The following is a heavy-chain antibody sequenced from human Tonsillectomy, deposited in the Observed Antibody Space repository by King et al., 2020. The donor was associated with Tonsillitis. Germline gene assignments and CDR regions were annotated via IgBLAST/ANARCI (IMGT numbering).Heavy chain of an antibody. J-gene: IGHJ3*02. CDR1: GFSLSTSGVG. CDR3: ARDGSGSYSLDAFDI. Sequence: TLKESGPTLVKPTQTLTLTCTFSGFSLSTSGVGVGWIRQPPGKALEWLALIYWDDDKRYSPSLKSRLTITKDTSKNQVVLTMTNMDPVDTANYYCARDGSGSYSLDAFDIWGQGTMVTVSS. D-gene: IGHD3-10*01. CDR2: IYWDDDK. V-gene: IGHV2-5*02.